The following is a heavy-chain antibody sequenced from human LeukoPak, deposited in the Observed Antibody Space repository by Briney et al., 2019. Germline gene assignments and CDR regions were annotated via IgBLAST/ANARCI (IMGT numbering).Heavy chain of an antibody. CDR1: GFTFSNAW. Sequence: GGSPRLSCVASGFTFSNAWINWVRQAPGRGLEWVGRIQSKAAGGTTEYAAPVKGRFTISRDDSKNTLYLQMNSLITDDTAVYYCALGSANYDSSDFDCWGQGTLVTVSS. CDR2: IQSKAAGGTT. CDR3: ALGSANYDSSDFDC. D-gene: IGHD3-22*01. J-gene: IGHJ4*02. V-gene: IGHV3-15*07.